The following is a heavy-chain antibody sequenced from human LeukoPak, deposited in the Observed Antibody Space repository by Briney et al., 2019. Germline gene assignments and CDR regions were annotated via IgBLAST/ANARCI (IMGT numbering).Heavy chain of an antibody. Sequence: GGSLRLSCAASGFTFDDYGMSWVRQAPGKGLEWVSGINWNGGSTGYADSVKGRFTISRDNAKNSLYLQMNSLRAEDTALYHCARGRYSGYDAAFDIWGQGTMVTVSS. CDR3: ARGRYSGYDAAFDI. V-gene: IGHV3-20*01. CDR2: INWNGGST. D-gene: IGHD5-12*01. CDR1: GFTFDDYG. J-gene: IGHJ3*02.